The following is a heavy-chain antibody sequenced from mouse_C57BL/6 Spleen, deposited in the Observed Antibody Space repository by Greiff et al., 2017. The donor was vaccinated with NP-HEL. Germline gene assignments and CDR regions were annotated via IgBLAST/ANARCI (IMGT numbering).Heavy chain of an antibody. CDR1: GFSLTSYG. CDR2: IWGVGST. Sequence: VKLMESGPGLVAPSQSLSITCTVSGFSLTSYGVDWVRQSPGKGLEWLGVIWGVGSTNYNSALKSRLSISKDNSKSQVFLKMNSLQTDDTAMYYCARGDYYGSSYWFAYWGQGTLVTVSA. D-gene: IGHD1-1*01. J-gene: IGHJ3*01. CDR3: ARGDYYGSSYWFAY. V-gene: IGHV2-6*01.